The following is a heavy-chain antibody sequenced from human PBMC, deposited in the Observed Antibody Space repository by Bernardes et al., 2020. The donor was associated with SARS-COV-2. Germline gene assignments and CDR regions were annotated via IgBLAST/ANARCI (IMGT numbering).Heavy chain of an antibody. CDR1: GFSLSSCA. D-gene: IGHD6-13*01. J-gene: IGHJ3*02. CDR3: AKDEAAAGFNDAFDI. V-gene: IGHV3-23*01. Sequence: RGSLRPSCASSGFSLSSCAMSWVRRAPGKGLEWVSAISGSGGSTYYADSVKGRFTISRDNSKNTLYLQMNSLRAEDTAVYYCAKDEAAAGFNDAFDIWGQGTMGTVSS. CDR2: ISGSGGST.